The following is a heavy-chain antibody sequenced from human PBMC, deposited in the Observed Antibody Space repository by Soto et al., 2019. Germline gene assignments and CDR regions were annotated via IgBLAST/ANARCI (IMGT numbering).Heavy chain of an antibody. CDR3: VKDRATIFGVIWKYGMDV. CDR1: GFKFRSYG. CDR2: INESGGTT. D-gene: IGHD3-3*01. Sequence: EEQLLESGGGLVEPGGSLSLSCVASGFKFRSYGMAWVRQAPGKGLEWVSDINESGGTTNYADSVRGRFAISRDNSRNTLDLLMNSLRPEDTAVYYCVKDRATIFGVIWKYGMDVWGQGTTVYVSS. V-gene: IGHV3-23*01. J-gene: IGHJ6*02.